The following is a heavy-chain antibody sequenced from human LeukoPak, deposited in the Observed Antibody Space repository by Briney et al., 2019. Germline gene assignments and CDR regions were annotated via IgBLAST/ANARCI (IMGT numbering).Heavy chain of an antibody. CDR3: TKTGGPWD. Sequence: GGSLRLSCAAYRFTFNTYGMNWVRQAPGKGLEWVAVIWYDGSIKYYADSVKGRFTASRDNSKDTLYLQMNSLRVEDTAMYYCTKTGGPWDWGQGTLVTVSS. D-gene: IGHD7-27*01. CDR2: IWYDGSIK. CDR1: RFTFNTYG. J-gene: IGHJ4*02. V-gene: IGHV3-33*06.